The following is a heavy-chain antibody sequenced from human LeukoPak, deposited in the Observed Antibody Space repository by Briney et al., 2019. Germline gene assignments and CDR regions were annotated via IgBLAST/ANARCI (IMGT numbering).Heavy chain of an antibody. CDR2: ISGGGDTT. Sequence: GGSLRLSCAASGFTFSSDAMSWVRQAPGKGLEWVSVISGGGDTTFYSDSVKGRITISRDNSKNTLYLQMNSLRAEDTAVYYCAKASTFGELNRPFDYWGQGTLVTVSS. CDR3: AKASTFGELNRPFDY. V-gene: IGHV3-23*01. CDR1: GFTFSSDA. D-gene: IGHD3-10*01. J-gene: IGHJ4*02.